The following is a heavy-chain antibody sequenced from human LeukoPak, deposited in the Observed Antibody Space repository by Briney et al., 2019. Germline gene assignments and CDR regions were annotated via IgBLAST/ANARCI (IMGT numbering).Heavy chain of an antibody. J-gene: IGHJ4*02. Sequence: GGSLRLSCAASGFTFSSYSMNWVRQAPGKGLEWVSSISSSSSYIYYADSVKGRFTISRDNAKNSLYLQMNSLRAEDTAVYYCASAAYSSSWYQVYWGQGTLVTVSS. D-gene: IGHD6-13*01. CDR3: ASAAYSSSWYQVY. CDR1: GFTFSSYS. V-gene: IGHV3-21*01. CDR2: ISSSSSYI.